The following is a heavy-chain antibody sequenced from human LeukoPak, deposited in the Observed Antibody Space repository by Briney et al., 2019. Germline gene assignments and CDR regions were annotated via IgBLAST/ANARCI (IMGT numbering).Heavy chain of an antibody. J-gene: IGHJ4*02. V-gene: IGHV3-64D*06. CDR2: ISSNGGST. D-gene: IGHD6-19*01. CDR3: VKYLDSSGWYQGPEFDY. Sequence: PGGSLRLSCSASGFTFSSYAMRWVRQAPGKGLEYVSAISSNGGSTYYADSVKGRFTISRDNSKNTLYLQMSSLRAEDTAVYYCVKYLDSSGWYQGPEFDYWGQGTLVTVSS. CDR1: GFTFSSYA.